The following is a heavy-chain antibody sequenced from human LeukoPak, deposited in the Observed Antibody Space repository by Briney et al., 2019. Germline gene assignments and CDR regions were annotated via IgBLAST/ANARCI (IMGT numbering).Heavy chain of an antibody. CDR1: GGSISSYY. J-gene: IGHJ4*02. D-gene: IGHD7-27*01. Sequence: KASETLSLTCTVSGGSISSYYWSWIRQPPGKGLEWIGEINHSGSTNYNPSLKSRVTISVDTSKNQFSLKLSSVTAADTAVYYCAREVNWGSLSSLDYWGQGTLVTVSS. CDR3: AREVNWGSLSSLDY. V-gene: IGHV4-34*01. CDR2: INHSGST.